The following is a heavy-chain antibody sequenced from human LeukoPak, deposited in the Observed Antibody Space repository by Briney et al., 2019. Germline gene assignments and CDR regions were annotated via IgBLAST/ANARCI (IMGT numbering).Heavy chain of an antibody. Sequence: PGRSLRLSCAASGFTFSSYGMHWVRQAPGKGLEWVAVISYDGSNKYYADSVKGRFTISRDNSKNTLYLQMNSLRAEDTAVYYCAKDDGYNRENFDYWGQGTLVTVSS. CDR3: AKDDGYNRENFDY. CDR1: GFTFSSYG. J-gene: IGHJ4*02. CDR2: ISYDGSNK. V-gene: IGHV3-30*18. D-gene: IGHD5-24*01.